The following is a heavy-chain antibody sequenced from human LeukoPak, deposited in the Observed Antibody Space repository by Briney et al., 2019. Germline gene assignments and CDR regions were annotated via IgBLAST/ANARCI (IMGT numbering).Heavy chain of an antibody. J-gene: IGHJ4*02. Sequence: PSETLSLTCTVSGGSISSYYWNWVRQPAGKGLEWIGRIYTSGSTHYNPSLDSRVSMSVDTSKNQFSLRLTSVTAADTAVYYCARDRVGTTTEGTFDYWGQGTLVTVSS. D-gene: IGHD1-26*01. CDR2: IYTSGST. V-gene: IGHV4-4*07. CDR1: GGSISSYY. CDR3: ARDRVGTTTEGTFDY.